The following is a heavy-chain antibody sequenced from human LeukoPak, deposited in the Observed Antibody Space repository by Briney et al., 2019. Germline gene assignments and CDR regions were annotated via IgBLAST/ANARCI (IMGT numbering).Heavy chain of an antibody. CDR2: ITYDGSNK. V-gene: IGHV3-30-3*01. D-gene: IGHD1-14*01. Sequence: GGSLRLSCAASGFTFSSYAMHWVRQAPGKGLEWVAVITYDGSNKYYADSVKGRFTISRDNSKNTLYVQMNSLRAEDTAVYYCARETESFDCWGQGTLVTVSS. CDR1: GFTFSSYA. J-gene: IGHJ4*02. CDR3: ARETESFDC.